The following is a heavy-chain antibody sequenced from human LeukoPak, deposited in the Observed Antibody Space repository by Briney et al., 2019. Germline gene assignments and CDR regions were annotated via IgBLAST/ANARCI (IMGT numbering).Heavy chain of an antibody. D-gene: IGHD2-15*01. CDR1: GYTFTSYY. CDR2: INPSGGST. Sequence: ASVKVSCKASGYTFTSYYMHWVRQAPGQGLEWMGIINPSGGSTSYAQKFQGRVTMTRDTSTSTVYMELRSLRSDDTAVYYCARSGVVAATPHDYWGQGTLVTVSS. CDR3: ARSGVVAATPHDY. J-gene: IGHJ4*02. V-gene: IGHV1-46*01.